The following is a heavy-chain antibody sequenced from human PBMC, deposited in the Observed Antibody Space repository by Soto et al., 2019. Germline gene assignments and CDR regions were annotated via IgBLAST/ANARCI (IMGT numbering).Heavy chain of an antibody. Sequence: PGGSLRLSCAASGFSLSSYAMSWVRQAPGKGLEWVSAISCSGGSTYYADSGKGRFTISRDNSNNTLYLQMNSLRAEDTAVYYCAKEGFSSSWLDYWGQGTLVTVSS. D-gene: IGHD6-13*01. V-gene: IGHV3-23*01. J-gene: IGHJ4*02. CDR3: AKEGFSSSWLDY. CDR1: GFSLSSYA. CDR2: ISCSGGST.